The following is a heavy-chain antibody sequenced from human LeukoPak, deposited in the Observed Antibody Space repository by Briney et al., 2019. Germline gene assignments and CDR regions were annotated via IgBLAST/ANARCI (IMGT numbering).Heavy chain of an antibody. V-gene: IGHV1-46*01. D-gene: IGHD3-22*01. J-gene: IGHJ3*02. CDR3: ARGYYYDSSGYSVDAFDI. Sequence: GASVKVSCKASGYTFTSYYMHWVRQAPGQGLEWMGIINPSGGSTSYAQKFQGRVTMTRDMSTSTDYMELSSLRSEDTAVYYCARGYYYDSSGYSVDAFDIWGQGTMVTVSS. CDR1: GYTFTSYY. CDR2: INPSGGST.